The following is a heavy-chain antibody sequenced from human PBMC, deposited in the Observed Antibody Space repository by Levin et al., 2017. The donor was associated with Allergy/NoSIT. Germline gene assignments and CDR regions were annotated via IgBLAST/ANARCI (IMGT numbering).Heavy chain of an antibody. CDR1: GYTFTGYY. Sequence: ASVKVSCKASGYTFTGYYMHWVRQAPGQGLEWMGWINPNSGGTNYAQKFQGRVTMTRDTSISTAYMELSRLRSDDTAVYYCARGGVYYYGSVPRFMDVWGKGTTVTVSS. CDR3: ARGGVYYYGSVPRFMDV. J-gene: IGHJ6*03. CDR2: INPNSGGT. D-gene: IGHD3-10*01. V-gene: IGHV1-2*02.